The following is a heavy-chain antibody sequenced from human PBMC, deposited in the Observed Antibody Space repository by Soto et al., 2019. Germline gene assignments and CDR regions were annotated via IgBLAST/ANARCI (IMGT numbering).Heavy chain of an antibody. V-gene: IGHV4-30-4*01. CDR1: GGSISSGDYY. CDR3: ARTPQDDYDRNWFDP. D-gene: IGHD4-17*01. J-gene: IGHJ5*02. CDR2: IYYSGST. Sequence: SETLSLTCTVSGGSISSGDYYWSWIRQPPGKGLEWIGYIYYSGSTYYNPSLKSRVTISVDTSKNQFSLKLSSVTAADTAVYYCARTPQDDYDRNWFDPWGQGTLVTVSS.